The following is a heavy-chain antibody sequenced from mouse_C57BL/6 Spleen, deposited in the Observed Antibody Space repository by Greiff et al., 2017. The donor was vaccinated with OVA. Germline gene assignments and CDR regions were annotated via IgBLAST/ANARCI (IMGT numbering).Heavy chain of an antibody. Sequence: EVKLVESEGGLVQPGSSMKLSCTASGFTFSDYYMAWVRQVPEKGLEWVANINYDGSSTYYLDSLKSRFIISRDNAKNILYLQMSSLKSEDTATYYCARGDDGYAFYAMDYWGQGTSVTVSS. V-gene: IGHV5-16*01. D-gene: IGHD2-3*01. CDR2: INYDGSST. CDR1: GFTFSDYY. CDR3: ARGDDGYAFYAMDY. J-gene: IGHJ4*01.